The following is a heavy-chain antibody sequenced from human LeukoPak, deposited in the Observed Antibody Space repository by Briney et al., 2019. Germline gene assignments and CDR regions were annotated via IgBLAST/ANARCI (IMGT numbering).Heavy chain of an antibody. CDR2: ISPGGETT. CDR3: TRDLPVPSLVRGIIIYGLLDY. Sequence: GGSLRLSCEASGFTFSSISMNWVRQAPGKGLEWVSSISPGGETTYHADSVKGRFTTSRDNAKSSLYLQMNSLRAEDTALYYCTRDLPVPSLVRGIIIYGLLDYWGQGTLVTVSS. CDR1: GFTFSSIS. V-gene: IGHV3-21*06. J-gene: IGHJ4*02. D-gene: IGHD3-10*01.